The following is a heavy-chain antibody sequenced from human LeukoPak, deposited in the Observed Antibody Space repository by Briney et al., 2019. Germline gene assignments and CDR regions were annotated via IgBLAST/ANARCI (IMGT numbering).Heavy chain of an antibody. CDR2: IYTSGST. D-gene: IGHD6-13*01. CDR1: GGSISSYY. Sequence: PSETLSLTCTVSGGSISSYYWSWIRQPAGKGLEWIGRIYTSGSTNYNPSLKSRVTMSVDTSKNQFSLKLSSVTAADTAVYYCARPSSSSNSWSFFDYWGQGTLVTVSS. V-gene: IGHV4-4*07. J-gene: IGHJ4*02. CDR3: ARPSSSSNSWSFFDY.